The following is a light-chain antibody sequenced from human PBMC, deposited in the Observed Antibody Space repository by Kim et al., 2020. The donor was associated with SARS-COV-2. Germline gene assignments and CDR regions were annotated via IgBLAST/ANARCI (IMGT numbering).Light chain of an antibody. V-gene: IGKV3-20*01. CDR2: STS. CDR3: QQFGSSPRT. J-gene: IGKJ2*01. CDR1: QSISTSS. Sequence: LSPGDRATLSCRASQSISTSSLAWYQPRPGQAPRLLIYSTSSRATDIPNRFSGSGSGTDFTLTISRLEPEDFAVYYCQQFGSSPRTFGQGTKLEI.